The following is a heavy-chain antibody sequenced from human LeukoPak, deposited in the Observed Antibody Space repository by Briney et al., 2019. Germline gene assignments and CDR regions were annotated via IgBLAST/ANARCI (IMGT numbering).Heavy chain of an antibody. J-gene: IGHJ4*02. D-gene: IGHD3-16*01. Sequence: SSETLSLTCTVSGGSISSSSYYWGWIRQPPGKGLEWIGSIYYSGSTYYNPSLKSRVTISVDTSKNQFSLKLSSVTAADTAVYYCASVGMITFGGAKGPKEKKQFDYWGQGTLVTVSS. CDR1: GGSISSSSYY. V-gene: IGHV4-39*07. CDR3: ASVGMITFGGAKGPKEKKQFDY. CDR2: IYYSGST.